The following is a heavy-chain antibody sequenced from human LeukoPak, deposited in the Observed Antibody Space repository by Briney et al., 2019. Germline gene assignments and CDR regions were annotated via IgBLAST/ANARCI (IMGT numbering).Heavy chain of an antibody. J-gene: IGHJ4*02. CDR2: INPSGGST. CDR3: ASATDDYTHFDY. D-gene: IGHD3-16*01. CDR1: GYTFTSYY. Sequence: ASVKVSCKASGYTFTSYYMHWVRQAPGQGLEWMGIINPSGGSTSYAQKFQGRVTMTRDTSTSTAYMELRSLRSDDTAVYYCASATDDYTHFDYWGQGTLVTVSS. V-gene: IGHV1-46*01.